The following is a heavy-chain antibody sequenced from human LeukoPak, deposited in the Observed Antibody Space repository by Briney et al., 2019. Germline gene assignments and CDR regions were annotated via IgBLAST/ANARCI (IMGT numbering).Heavy chain of an antibody. CDR3: AKDVGSSWSYYFDY. D-gene: IGHD6-13*01. J-gene: IGHJ4*02. V-gene: IGHV3-23*01. CDR1: GFTFSSQT. Sequence: GGSLRLSCAASGFTFSSQTMSWVRQAPGKGLEWVSAISGSGGSTCYADSVKGRFTISRDNSKNTLYLQMNSLRAEDTAVYYCAKDVGSSWSYYFDYWGQGTLVAVSS. CDR2: ISGSGGST.